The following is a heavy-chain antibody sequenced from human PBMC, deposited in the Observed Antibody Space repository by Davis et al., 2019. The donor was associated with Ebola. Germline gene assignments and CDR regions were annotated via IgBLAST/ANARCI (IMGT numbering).Heavy chain of an antibody. J-gene: IGHJ4*02. CDR1: GFTFSSYW. CDR3: ARDLTIFGVAYFDY. D-gene: IGHD3-3*01. Sequence: GGSLRLSCAASGFTFSSYWMSWVRQAPGKGLEWVANIKQDGSEKYYVDSVKGRFTISRDNAKNSLYLQMNSLRAEDTAVYYCARDLTIFGVAYFDYWGQGTLVTVSS. V-gene: IGHV3-7*01. CDR2: IKQDGSEK.